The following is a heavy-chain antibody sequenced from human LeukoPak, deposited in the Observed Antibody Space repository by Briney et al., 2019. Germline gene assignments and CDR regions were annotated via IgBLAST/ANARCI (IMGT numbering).Heavy chain of an antibody. D-gene: IGHD3-3*01. Sequence: ASVKVSCKASGYTFTSYGISWVRQAPGQGLEWMGWISAYNGNTNYAQKLQGRVTMTTDTSTSTAYMELSSLRSEDTAVYYCAREPPPAYDFWSGFDYWGQGTLVTVSS. J-gene: IGHJ4*02. CDR1: GYTFTSYG. CDR3: AREPPPAYDFWSGFDY. CDR2: ISAYNGNT. V-gene: IGHV1-18*01.